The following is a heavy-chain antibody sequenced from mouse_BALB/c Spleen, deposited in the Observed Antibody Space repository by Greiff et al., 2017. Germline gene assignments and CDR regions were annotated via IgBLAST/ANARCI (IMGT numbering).Heavy chain of an antibody. J-gene: IGHJ2*01. CDR2: INPSTGYT. Sequence: QVQLQQSGAELAKPGASVKMSCKASGYTFTSYWMHWVKQRPGQGLEWIGYINPSTGYTEYNQKFKDKATLTADKSSSTAYMQLSSLTSEDSAVYYCARSGGSSSFDYWGQGTTLTVSS. V-gene: IGHV1-7*01. CDR3: ARSGGSSSFDY. D-gene: IGHD1-1*01. CDR1: GYTFTSYW.